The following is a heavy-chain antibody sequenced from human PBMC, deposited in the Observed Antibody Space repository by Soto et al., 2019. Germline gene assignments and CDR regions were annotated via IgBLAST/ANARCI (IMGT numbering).Heavy chain of an antibody. D-gene: IGHD3-10*02. J-gene: IGHJ3*02. V-gene: IGHV4-30-4*01. CDR2: IYDTWTT. Sequence: QVQLPEAGPGLVRPSQTLSLTCTVAGGSMSENDYYWSWLRQSPGQGLQWIGYIYDTWTTSYSPSLKCRVTMSADTSRNQFSLKLTSVTAADTALYFCARGIVRGGFDIWGQWTLVTVSS. CDR1: GGSMSENDYY. CDR3: ARGIVRGGFDI.